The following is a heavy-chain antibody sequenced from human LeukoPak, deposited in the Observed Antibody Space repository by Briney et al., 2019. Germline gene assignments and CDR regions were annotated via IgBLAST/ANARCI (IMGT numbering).Heavy chain of an antibody. CDR3: ARDHEYYYGSGSYYPGGCDY. CDR1: GYTFTSYY. CDR2: INPSGGST. J-gene: IGHJ4*02. D-gene: IGHD3-10*01. V-gene: IGHV1-46*01. Sequence: GASVKVSCKASGYTFTSYYMHWVRHAPGQGLEWMGIINPSGGSTSYAQKFQGRVTMTRDTSTSTVYMELSSLRSEDTTVYYCARDHEYYYGSGSYYPGGCDYWGQGTLVTVSS.